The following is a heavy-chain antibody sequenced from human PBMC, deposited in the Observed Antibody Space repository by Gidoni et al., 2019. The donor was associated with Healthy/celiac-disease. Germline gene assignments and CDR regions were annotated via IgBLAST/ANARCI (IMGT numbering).Heavy chain of an antibody. CDR2: LYHSGSI. J-gene: IGHJ5*02. D-gene: IGHD3-3*01. V-gene: IGHV4-39*01. CDR3: ARQGGDFRGPKGGFDP. Sequence: QLQLQESGPGLVKPPEPLSLTCTVSGGSIISSSYYWGWIRQPPGRGLEWIGSLYHSGSIFYNPSLKGGVNISVDTSKIQFSLKLTSVTAADTAVYYCARQGGDFRGPKGGFDPWGQGTLVTVSS. CDR1: GGSIISSSYY.